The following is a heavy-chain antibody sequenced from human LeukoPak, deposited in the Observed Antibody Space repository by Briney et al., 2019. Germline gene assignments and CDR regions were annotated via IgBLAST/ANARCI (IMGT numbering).Heavy chain of an antibody. D-gene: IGHD6-19*01. CDR3: VKDEPASGWYN. CDR2: ITHTT. J-gene: IGHJ4*02. V-gene: IGHV3-23*01. CDR1: GFTFSNYA. Sequence: GGSLRLSCAASGFTFSNYAMSWVRQAPGKGLQWVSAITHTTHYADSVRGRFTISRDNSKNTLYLQMNSLTAEDTAVYYCVKDEPASGWYNWGQGALVTVSS.